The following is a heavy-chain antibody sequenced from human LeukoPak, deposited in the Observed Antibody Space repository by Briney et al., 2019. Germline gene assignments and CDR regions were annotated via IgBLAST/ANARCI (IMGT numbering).Heavy chain of an antibody. J-gene: IGHJ3*02. D-gene: IGHD3-22*01. CDR2: INPNSGGT. CDR3: ARDRGYYYDSSGYYPDAFDI. CDR1: GYTFTGYY. V-gene: IGHV1-2*02. Sequence: GASVKVSCKASGYTFTGYYMHWVRQAPGQGLEWMGWINPNSGGTNYAQKFQGRVTMTRDTSISTAYMELSRLRADDTAVYYCARDRGYYYDSSGYYPDAFDIWGQGTMVTVSS.